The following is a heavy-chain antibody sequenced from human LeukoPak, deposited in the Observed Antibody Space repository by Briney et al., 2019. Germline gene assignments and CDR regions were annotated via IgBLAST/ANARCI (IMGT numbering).Heavy chain of an antibody. CDR3: ARYQWVLEWLFFDY. J-gene: IGHJ4*02. Sequence: ASPRVSCKASGGTFSSYAISWVRQAPGQELEWMGGIIPIFGTANFATKLQGRVKITADESRSTASSQRSSLRCEATAVYYCARYQWVLEWLFFDYWGRGTLVTVSS. V-gene: IGHV1-69*01. CDR1: GGTFSSYA. D-gene: IGHD3-3*01. CDR2: IIPIFGTA.